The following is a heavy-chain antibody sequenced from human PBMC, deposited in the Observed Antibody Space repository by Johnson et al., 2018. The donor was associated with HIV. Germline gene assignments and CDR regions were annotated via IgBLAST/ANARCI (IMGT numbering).Heavy chain of an antibody. CDR1: GFTFSSYA. Sequence: VQLVESGGGVVQPGRSLRLSCAASGFTFSSYAMHWVRQATGKGLEWVSAIGTAGDTYYPGSVKGRFTISRENAKNSLYLQMNSLRAEDTAVYYCAKDSTYYDSGGAFDIWGQGTMVTVSS. D-gene: IGHD3-3*01. V-gene: IGHV3-13*01. CDR3: AKDSTYYDSGGAFDI. J-gene: IGHJ3*02. CDR2: IGTAGDT.